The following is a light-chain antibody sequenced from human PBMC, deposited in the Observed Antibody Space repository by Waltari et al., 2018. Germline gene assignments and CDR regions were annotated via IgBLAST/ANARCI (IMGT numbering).Light chain of an antibody. CDR1: QSVSSY. Sequence: EIVLTQSPATLSLSPGERATPSCRASQSVSSYLAWYQQKPGQTPRLPIHDASNRATGIPARFSGSGSGTDFTLTISSLEPEDSAVYYCQHRISWPPWTFGQGTKVEIK. CDR3: QHRISWPPWT. CDR2: DAS. J-gene: IGKJ1*01. V-gene: IGKV3-11*01.